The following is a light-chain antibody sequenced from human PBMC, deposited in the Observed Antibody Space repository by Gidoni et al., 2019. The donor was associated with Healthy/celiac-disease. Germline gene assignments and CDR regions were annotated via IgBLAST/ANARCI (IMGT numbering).Light chain of an antibody. CDR2: AAS. CDR1: QSISSY. J-gene: IGKJ1*01. CDR3: QQSYSTPPWT. V-gene: IGKV1-39*01. Sequence: DIQMTQSPSSLSASVGDRVTITCRASQSISSYLNWYQQKPGKAPKLLIYAASSLQSGVPSRFSGSGSGTDFTLTISSLQPEDFATDYCQQSYSTPPWTFGQXTKVEIK.